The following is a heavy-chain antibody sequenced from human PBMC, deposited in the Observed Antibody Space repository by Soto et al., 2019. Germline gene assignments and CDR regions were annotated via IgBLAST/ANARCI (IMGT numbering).Heavy chain of an antibody. D-gene: IGHD2-15*01. J-gene: IGHJ4*02. CDR2: ITDNGDAT. Sequence: EVQLLESGGGLVQPGGSLRLSCAASGFMFSDYAMSWVRQAPGKGLEWFSAITDNGDATYHADSVKGRFTISRDNSKNTLNLQMNSLRVEDTAVYYCAKGSRGRRPYYFDYWGQGTLVTVSS. CDR1: GFMFSDYA. V-gene: IGHV3-23*01. CDR3: AKGSRGRRPYYFDY.